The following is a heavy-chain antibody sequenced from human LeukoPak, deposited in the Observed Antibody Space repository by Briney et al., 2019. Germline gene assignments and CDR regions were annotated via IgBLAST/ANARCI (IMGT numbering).Heavy chain of an antibody. CDR1: GGSISSSNW. D-gene: IGHD3-22*01. Sequence: SETLSLTCAVSGGSISSSNWWSWVRQPPGKGLEWIGEIYHSGSTNYNPSLKSRVTISVDKPKNQFSLKLSSVTAADTAVYYCARYDYYDSSGYYWSQGTLVTVSS. CDR3: ARYDYYDSSGYY. CDR2: IYHSGST. V-gene: IGHV4-4*02. J-gene: IGHJ4*02.